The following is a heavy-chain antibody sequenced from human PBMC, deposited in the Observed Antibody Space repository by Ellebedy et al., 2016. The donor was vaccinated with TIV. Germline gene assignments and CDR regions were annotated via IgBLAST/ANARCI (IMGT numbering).Heavy chain of an antibody. J-gene: IGHJ5*02. CDR1: GGTISSYY. V-gene: IGHV4-39*01. Sequence: MPSETLSLTCTVSGGTISSYYWGWIRQPPGKVLEWLGSIYYSGSTYYNPSLKSRVTISVDTSKNQFSLKLSSVTAADTAVYYCAKAVAGTNWFDPWGQGTLVTVSS. CDR3: AKAVAGTNWFDP. D-gene: IGHD6-19*01. CDR2: IYYSGST.